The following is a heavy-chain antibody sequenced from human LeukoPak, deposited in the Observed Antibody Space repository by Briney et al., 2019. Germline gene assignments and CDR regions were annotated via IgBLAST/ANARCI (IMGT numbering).Heavy chain of an antibody. CDR1: GFTFSSYG. CDR3: AKRLASNSGFDP. V-gene: IGHV3-23*01. CDR2: TSGSGGTT. Sequence: GGSLRLSCAASGFTFSSYGMSWVRQAPGKGLEWVSGTSGSGGTTYYADSVKGRLTISRDNSKSTLYLQMNSLRAEDTAVYHCAKRLASNSGFDPWGQGTLVTVSS. D-gene: IGHD1-1*01. J-gene: IGHJ5*02.